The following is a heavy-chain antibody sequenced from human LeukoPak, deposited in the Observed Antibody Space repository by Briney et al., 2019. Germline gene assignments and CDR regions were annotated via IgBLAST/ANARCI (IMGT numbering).Heavy chain of an antibody. CDR2: IWYDGSNK. CDR1: GFTFRNYG. V-gene: IGHV3-33*06. Sequence: PGRSLRLSCAASGFTFRNYGMHWVRQAPGKGLEWVAFIWYDGSNKYYADSVKGRFTISRDNSKNTLYLQMNSLRAEDTAVYYCAKDRNMNVYSGSDYWGQGTLVTVSS. D-gene: IGHD1-26*01. J-gene: IGHJ4*02. CDR3: AKDRNMNVYSGSDY.